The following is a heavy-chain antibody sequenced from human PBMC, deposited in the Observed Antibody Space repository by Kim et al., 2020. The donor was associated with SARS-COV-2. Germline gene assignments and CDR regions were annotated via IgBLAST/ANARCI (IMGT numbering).Heavy chain of an antibody. D-gene: IGHD3-3*01. CDR3: ARVNKQYYDFWSGYLGAFDY. V-gene: IGHV4-59*01. J-gene: IGHJ4*02. Sequence: RVTISVDTSKNQFSLKLSSVTAADTAVYYCARVNKQYYDFWSGYLGAFDYWGQGTLVTVSS.